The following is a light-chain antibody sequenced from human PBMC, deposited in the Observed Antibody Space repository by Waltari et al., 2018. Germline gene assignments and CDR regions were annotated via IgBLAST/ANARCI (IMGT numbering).Light chain of an antibody. Sequence: DIVLKQSPATLFLSPGERATLSCRASQSVRNYGDGYQQRPGQAVRLLIYAASNRAPAIPARFSGSGSATDFPLTLSSLEPEDFAVYSCQQRSNLPGTFGPVTQV. V-gene: IGKV3-11*01. CDR2: AAS. CDR1: QSVRNY. J-gene: IGKJ1*01. CDR3: QQRSNLPGT.